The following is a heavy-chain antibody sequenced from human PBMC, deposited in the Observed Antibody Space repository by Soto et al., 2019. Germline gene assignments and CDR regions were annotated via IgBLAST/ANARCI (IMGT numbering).Heavy chain of an antibody. CDR1: GFTFSSYA. CDR2: ISGSGGST. D-gene: IGHD3-9*01. V-gene: IGHV3-23*01. CDR3: AKDGEKSDILTGYYYFDY. J-gene: IGHJ4*02. Sequence: GGSLRLSCAASGFTFSSYAMSWVRQAPGKGLEWVSAISGSGGSTYYADSVKGRFTISRDNSKNTLYLQMNSLRAEDTAVYYCAKDGEKSDILTGYYYFDYWGQGTLVTVSS.